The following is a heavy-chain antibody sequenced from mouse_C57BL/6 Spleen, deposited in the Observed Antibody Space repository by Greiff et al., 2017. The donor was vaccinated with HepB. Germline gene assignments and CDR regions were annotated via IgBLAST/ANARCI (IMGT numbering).Heavy chain of an antibody. V-gene: IGHV1-69*01. CDR3: ALITTVVATNFDV. CDR1: GYTFTSYW. CDR2: IDPSDSYT. J-gene: IGHJ1*03. Sequence: VQLQQSGAELVMPGASVKLSCKASGYTFTSYWMHWVKQRPGQGLEWIGEIDPSDSYTNYNQKFKGKSTLTVDKSSSTAYMQLSSLTSEDSAVYYCALITTVVATNFDVWGTGTTVTVSS. D-gene: IGHD1-1*01.